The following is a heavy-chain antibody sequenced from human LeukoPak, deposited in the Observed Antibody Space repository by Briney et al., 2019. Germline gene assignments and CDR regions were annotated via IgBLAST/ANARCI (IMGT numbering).Heavy chain of an antibody. J-gene: IGHJ4*02. V-gene: IGHV3-48*02. Sequence: PGGSLRLSCAASGFTFSSYSLSWVRQPPGKGLEWVSYIGSRSSSIYYADSVKGRFTISRDNAKNSLYLQMNSLRDEDTAVYYCARDRAVGSSSWSPFEYWGQGTLVTVSS. CDR1: GFTFSSYS. CDR2: IGSRSSSI. D-gene: IGHD6-13*01. CDR3: ARDRAVGSSSWSPFEY.